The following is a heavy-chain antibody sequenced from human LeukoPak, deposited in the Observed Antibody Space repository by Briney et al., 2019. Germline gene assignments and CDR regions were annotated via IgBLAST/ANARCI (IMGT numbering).Heavy chain of an antibody. Sequence: PSETLSLTCAVYGGSFSYYYWSWIRQPPGKTLEWIGEINHSGSTNYNPSLKSRVTISVDTSKNQFSLKLSSVTAADTAVYCCAIRKYYDILTGYRKIPTSGFDPWGQGTLVTVSS. CDR3: AIRKYYDILTGYRKIPTSGFDP. V-gene: IGHV4-34*01. CDR2: INHSGST. J-gene: IGHJ5*02. D-gene: IGHD3-9*01. CDR1: GGSFSYYY.